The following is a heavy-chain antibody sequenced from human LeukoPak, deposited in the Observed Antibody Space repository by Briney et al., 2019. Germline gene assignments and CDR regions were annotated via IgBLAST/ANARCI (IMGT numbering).Heavy chain of an antibody. D-gene: IGHD1-14*01. J-gene: IGHJ4*02. V-gene: IGHV4-59*08. CDR1: GGSLTNYY. CDR2: IYHTGIT. Sequence: SETLSLTCTVSGGSLTNYYWSWIRQPPGKELEWIGYIYHTGITNYNPSLKSRVTMSVDSSKNQFSLRLNSVTAADTAVYYCARQRYNWNHAAYWGQGTLVTVSS. CDR3: ARQRYNWNHAAY.